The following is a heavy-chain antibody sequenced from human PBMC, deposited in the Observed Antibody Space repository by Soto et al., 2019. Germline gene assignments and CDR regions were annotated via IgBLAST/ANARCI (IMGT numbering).Heavy chain of an antibody. CDR3: ARDNGRLTSDAFDI. J-gene: IGHJ3*02. CDR1: GYTFTSYG. CDR2: ISAYNGNT. D-gene: IGHD2-8*01. Sequence: ASVKVSCKASGYTFTSYGISWVRQAPGQGLEWMGWISAYNGNTNYAQKLQGRVTMTTDTSTSTAYMELRSLRSDDTAVYYCARDNGRLTSDAFDIWGQGTMVTVSS. V-gene: IGHV1-18*04.